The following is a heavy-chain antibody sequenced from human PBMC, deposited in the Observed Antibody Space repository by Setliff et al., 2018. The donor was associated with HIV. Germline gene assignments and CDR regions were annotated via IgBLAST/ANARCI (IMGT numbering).Heavy chain of an antibody. Sequence: PGGSLRLSCAASGFPFSSYAMHWVRQAPGKGLEWVAIIWYDGSNKYYADSVKGRFTISRDNSKNTLYLQRNSLRAEDTAVYYCAREVSSGYWGQGTLVTVSS. J-gene: IGHJ4*02. V-gene: IGHV3-33*08. CDR3: AREVSSGY. D-gene: IGHD3-22*01. CDR1: GFPFSSYA. CDR2: IWYDGSNK.